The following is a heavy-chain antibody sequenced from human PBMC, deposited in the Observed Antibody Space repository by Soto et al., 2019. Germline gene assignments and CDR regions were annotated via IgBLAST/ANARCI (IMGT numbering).Heavy chain of an antibody. V-gene: IGHV1-8*01. CDR1: GYTFTSYD. D-gene: IGHD5-12*01. Sequence: ASVKVSCKASGYTFTSYDINWLRQATGQGLEWMGWMNPNSGNTGYAQKFQGRVTMTRNTSIGTAYMELSSLRSEDTAVYYCARRIVATETFDYWGQGTLVTVSS. CDR2: MNPNSGNT. J-gene: IGHJ4*02. CDR3: ARRIVATETFDY.